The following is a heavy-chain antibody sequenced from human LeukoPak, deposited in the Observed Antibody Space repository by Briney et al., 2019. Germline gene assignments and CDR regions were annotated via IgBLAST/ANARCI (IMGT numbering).Heavy chain of an antibody. D-gene: IGHD1-26*01. J-gene: IGHJ5*02. CDR2: IYYDGST. V-gene: IGHV4-39*01. CDR1: GGSISSSSYY. Sequence: SETLSLTCTFSGGSISSSSYYGGWIRQPPGKGLEWIGSIYYDGSTYFNPSLKTRATISVDTSRNQFSLRLSSVTAADTAVYSCARRATSGWFDPWGQGTLVTVSS. CDR3: ARRATSGWFDP.